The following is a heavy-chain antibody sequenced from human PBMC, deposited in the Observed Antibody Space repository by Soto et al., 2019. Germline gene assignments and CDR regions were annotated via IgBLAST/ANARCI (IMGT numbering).Heavy chain of an antibody. CDR2: IYWDDDK. D-gene: IGHD3-3*01. Sequence: QITLNESGPTVVKPAETLTLTCTLSGFSLTTSGVGVGWIRQSPGKAPEWLALIYWDDDKRYSASLKSRLTITKDTSKKQVVLTMASVEPADTATYYCAHRILRTVFGLVTTTAIYFDFWGQGTPVVVSS. CDR3: AHRILRTVFGLVTTTAIYFDF. J-gene: IGHJ4*02. V-gene: IGHV2-5*02. CDR1: GFSLTTSGVG.